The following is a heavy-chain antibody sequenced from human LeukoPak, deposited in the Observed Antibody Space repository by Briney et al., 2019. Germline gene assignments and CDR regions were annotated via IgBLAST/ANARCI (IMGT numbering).Heavy chain of an antibody. J-gene: IGHJ3*02. Sequence: PGGSLRLSCAASGFTFSSYGMSWVRQAPGKGLEWVSAISGSGGSTYYADSVKGWFTISRDNSKNTLYLQMNSLRAEDTAVYYCAKDKYGYNGGNAFDIWGQGTMVTVSS. CDR3: AKDKYGYNGGNAFDI. V-gene: IGHV3-23*01. CDR1: GFTFSSYG. D-gene: IGHD5-24*01. CDR2: ISGSGGST.